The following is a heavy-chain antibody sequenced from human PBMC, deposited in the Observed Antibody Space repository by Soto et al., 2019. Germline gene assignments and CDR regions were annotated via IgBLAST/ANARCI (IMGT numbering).Heavy chain of an antibody. CDR2: ISGSGGST. CDR3: ARDGADILTGYYYYYGMDV. D-gene: IGHD3-9*01. Sequence: GGSLRLSCAASGLTFSSYAMSWVRQAPGKGLEWVSAISGSGGSTYYADSVKGRFTISRDNAKNSLYLQMNSLRAEDTAVYYCARDGADILTGYYYYYGMDVWGQGTTVTVSS. CDR1: GLTFSSYA. J-gene: IGHJ6*02. V-gene: IGHV3-23*01.